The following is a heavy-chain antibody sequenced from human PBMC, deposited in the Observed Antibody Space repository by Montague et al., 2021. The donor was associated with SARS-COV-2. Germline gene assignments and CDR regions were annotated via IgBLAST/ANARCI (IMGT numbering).Heavy chain of an antibody. CDR1: GFSLSTPNVG. CDR3: AHLIRYYDIFTGIPFDY. Sequence: PALVKPTQTLTLTCTFSGFSLSTPNVGVGWIRQPPGKALGWLALIYSNDDKRYSPSLQSRLTITKDTSKNQVVLSLTNVDPVDTATYYCAHLIRYYDIFTGIPFDYWGQGTQVTVSS. D-gene: IGHD3-9*01. V-gene: IGHV2-5*01. CDR2: IYSNDDK. J-gene: IGHJ4*02.